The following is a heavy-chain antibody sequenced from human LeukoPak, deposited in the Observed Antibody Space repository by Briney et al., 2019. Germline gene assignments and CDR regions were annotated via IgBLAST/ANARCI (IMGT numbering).Heavy chain of an antibody. CDR2: IYYSGST. J-gene: IGHJ4*02. V-gene: IGHV4-59*01. D-gene: IGHD3-22*01. Sequence: SETLSLTCTVSGGSISSYYWSWIRQPPGKGLEWIGYIYYSGSTNYNPSLKSRVTISVDTSKNQFSLKLSSVTAADTAVYYCAREGGANYYDSIVYFDYWGQGTLVTVSS. CDR3: AREGGANYYDSIVYFDY. CDR1: GGSISSYY.